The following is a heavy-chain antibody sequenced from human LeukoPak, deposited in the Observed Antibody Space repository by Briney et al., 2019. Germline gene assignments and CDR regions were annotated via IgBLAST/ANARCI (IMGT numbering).Heavy chain of an antibody. CDR1: GFTVSSNY. CDR2: ISSSSSYI. J-gene: IGHJ1*01. D-gene: IGHD3-22*01. Sequence: GGSLRLSCAASGFTVSSNYMNWVRQAPGKGLEWVSSISSSSSYIYYADSVKGRFTISRDNAKNSPYLQMNSLRAEDTAVYYCARVEYYDSSGYQHWGQGTLVTVSS. V-gene: IGHV3-21*01. CDR3: ARVEYYDSSGYQH.